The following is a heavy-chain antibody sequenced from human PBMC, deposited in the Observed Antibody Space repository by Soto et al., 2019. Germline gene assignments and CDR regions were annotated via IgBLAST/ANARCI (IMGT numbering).Heavy chain of an antibody. CDR1: GFTFDDYA. V-gene: IGHV3-9*01. CDR2: ISWNSGSI. Sequence: EVQLVESGGGLVQPGRSLRLSCAASGFTFDDYAMHWVRQAPGKGLEWVSGISWNSGSIGYADSVKGRFTISRDHAKNSLYLQMNSLRAEDTALYYCAKDIFYHYDSNLHDAFDIWGQGTMVTVSS. D-gene: IGHD3-22*01. J-gene: IGHJ3*02. CDR3: AKDIFYHYDSNLHDAFDI.